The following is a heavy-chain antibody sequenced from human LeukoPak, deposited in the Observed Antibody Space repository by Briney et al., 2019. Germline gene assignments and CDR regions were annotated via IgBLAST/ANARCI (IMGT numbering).Heavy chain of an antibody. CDR3: ARSARMVRTKMYYFDY. J-gene: IGHJ4*02. CDR1: GGSFSGYY. CDR2: IYYSGST. V-gene: IGHV4-31*11. D-gene: IGHD3-10*01. Sequence: PSETLSLTCAVYGGSFSGYYWSWIRQHPGKGLEWIGYIYYSGSTYYNPSLKSRVTISVDTSKNQFSLKLSSVTAADTAVYYCARSARMVRTKMYYFDYWGQGTLVTVSS.